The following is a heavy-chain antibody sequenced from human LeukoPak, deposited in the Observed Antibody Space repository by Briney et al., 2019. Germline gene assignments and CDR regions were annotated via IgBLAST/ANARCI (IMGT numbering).Heavy chain of an antibody. CDR3: AKGPCSGGSCSRYN. V-gene: IGHV3-23*01. Sequence: PGGSLRLSCAASGFTFSSYAMSWVRQAPGKGLEWASAISGSGGSTYYAASVKGRFTISRDNSKNTLYLQMNSLRAEDTAVYYCAKGPCSGGSCSRYNWGQGTLVTVSS. CDR1: GFTFSSYA. D-gene: IGHD2-15*01. J-gene: IGHJ4*02. CDR2: ISGSGGST.